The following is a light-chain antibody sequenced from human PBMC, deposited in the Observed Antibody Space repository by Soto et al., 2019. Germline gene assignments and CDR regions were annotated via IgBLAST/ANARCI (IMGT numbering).Light chain of an antibody. CDR3: SSYAGSKL. J-gene: IGLJ2*01. V-gene: IGLV2-8*01. Sequence: QSALTQPPSASGSPGQSVTISCTGTSSDVGGYNYVSWYQQHPGKAPKLMIYEVSKRPSGVPDRFSGSKSGNTASLTVSGLQAEDEADYYCSSYAGSKLFGGGTKVTVL. CDR1: SSDVGGYNY. CDR2: EVS.